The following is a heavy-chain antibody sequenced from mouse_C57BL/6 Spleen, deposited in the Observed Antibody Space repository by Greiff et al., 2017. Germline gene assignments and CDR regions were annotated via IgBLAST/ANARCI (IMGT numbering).Heavy chain of an antibody. Sequence: QVQLQQPGAELVRPGTSVKLSCKASGYTFTSYWMHWVKQRPGQGLEWIGVIDPSDSYTNYNQKFKDKATLTVDTSSSTAYMQLSSLTSEDSAVYYCARQGYSNYEEFDYWGQGTTLTVSS. J-gene: IGHJ2*01. V-gene: IGHV1-59*01. CDR2: IDPSDSYT. D-gene: IGHD2-5*01. CDR3: ARQGYSNYEEFDY. CDR1: GYTFTSYW.